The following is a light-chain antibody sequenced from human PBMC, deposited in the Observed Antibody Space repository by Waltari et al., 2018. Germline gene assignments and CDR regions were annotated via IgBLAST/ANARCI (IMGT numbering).Light chain of an antibody. J-gene: IGKJ1*01. CDR1: QSVSSN. CDR2: GAS. CDR3: QSVT. Sequence: EIVMTQSPATLSVSPGERANLSCRASQSVSSNLAWYQQKPGQAPRLLIYGASTRATGIPARFSGSGSGTEFTLTISSLQSEDFAVYYCQSVTFGQGTKVEIK. V-gene: IGKV3-15*01.